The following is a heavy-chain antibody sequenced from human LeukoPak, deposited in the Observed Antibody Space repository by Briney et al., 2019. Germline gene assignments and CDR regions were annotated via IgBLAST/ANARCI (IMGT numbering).Heavy chain of an antibody. J-gene: IGHJ6*03. CDR3: AKGPPDYGDYVYYYYMDV. CDR2: VYYSGST. V-gene: IGHV4-59*11. CDR1: GASISSHF. Sequence: SDTLSLTCTVSGASISSHFWTWIRQSPGKGLEWVGYVYYSGSTNYNPSLKSRVTISVDTSKNQFSLKLSSVTAADTAVYYCAKGPPDYGDYVYYYYMDVWGKGTTVTVSS. D-gene: IGHD4-17*01.